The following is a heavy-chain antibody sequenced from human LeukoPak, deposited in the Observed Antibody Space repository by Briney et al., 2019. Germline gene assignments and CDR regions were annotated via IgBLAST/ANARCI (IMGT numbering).Heavy chain of an antibody. J-gene: IGHJ6*03. V-gene: IGHV1-18*01. CDR1: GYTFSNYG. CDR3: ARFPKAGTTSFYYYYMDV. Sequence: ASVKVSCKASGYTFSNYGISWVRQAPGQGLEWMGWISGYNGDTNYPQKRLGRVTMTTDTSTSTAYMELRSLRSDDTAVYYCARFPKAGTTSFYYYYMDVWGKGTTVTVSS. D-gene: IGHD1-7*01. CDR2: ISGYNGDT.